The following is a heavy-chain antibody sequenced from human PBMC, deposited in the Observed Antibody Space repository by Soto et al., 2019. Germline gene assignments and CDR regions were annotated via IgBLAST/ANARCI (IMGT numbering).Heavy chain of an antibody. Sequence: QVQLVQSGAEVKKPGASVKVSCKASGYTFTSYDINWVRQATGQGLEWMGWMNPNSGNTGYAQKFQGRVTMTRNTSISTAYMELSSLRSEDTAVYYCARGGSYYYASSGYYETGELGYWGQGTLVTVSS. V-gene: IGHV1-8*01. J-gene: IGHJ4*02. CDR3: ARGGSYYYASSGYYETGELGY. CDR2: MNPNSGNT. D-gene: IGHD3-22*01. CDR1: GYTFTSYD.